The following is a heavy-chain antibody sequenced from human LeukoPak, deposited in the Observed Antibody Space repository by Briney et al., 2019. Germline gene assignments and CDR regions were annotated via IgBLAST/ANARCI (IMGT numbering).Heavy chain of an antibody. V-gene: IGHV1-18*01. CDR1: GYTFTSYG. J-gene: IGHJ4*02. Sequence: ASVKVSCKASGYTFTSYGISWVRQAPGQGLEWMGWITAYNDNTDYAQKLQGRVTMTTDTSTSTAYMELRSLRSDDTAVYYCARALLWFGEPSHIDYWGQGTLVTASS. CDR3: ARALLWFGEPSHIDY. D-gene: IGHD3-10*01. CDR2: ITAYNDNT.